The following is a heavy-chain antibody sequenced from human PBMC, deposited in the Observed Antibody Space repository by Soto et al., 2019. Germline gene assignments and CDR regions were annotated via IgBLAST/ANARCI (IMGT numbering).Heavy chain of an antibody. J-gene: IGHJ6*02. Sequence: PSETLSLTCTVSGGSISSGGYYWSWIRQHPGKGLEWIGYIYYSGSTYYNPSLKSRVTISVDTSKNQFSLKLSSVTAADTAVYYCARGWVEYSSSGSYYYGMDVWGQGTKVTVSS. CDR3: ARGWVEYSSSGSYYYGMDV. D-gene: IGHD6-6*01. CDR1: GGSISSGGYY. V-gene: IGHV4-31*03. CDR2: IYYSGST.